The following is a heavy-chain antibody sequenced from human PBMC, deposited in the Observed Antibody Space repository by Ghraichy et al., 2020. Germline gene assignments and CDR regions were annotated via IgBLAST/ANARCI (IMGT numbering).Heavy chain of an antibody. D-gene: IGHD3-3*01. V-gene: IGHV4-39*01. Sequence: SETLSLTCTVSGGSISSSSYYWGWIRQPPGKGLEWIGSIYYSGSTYYNPSLKSRVTISVDTSKNQFSLKLSSVTAADTAVYYCARQHLRFLEWLLETVNWFDPWGQGTLVTVSS. CDR2: IYYSGST. J-gene: IGHJ5*02. CDR1: GGSISSSSYY. CDR3: ARQHLRFLEWLLETVNWFDP.